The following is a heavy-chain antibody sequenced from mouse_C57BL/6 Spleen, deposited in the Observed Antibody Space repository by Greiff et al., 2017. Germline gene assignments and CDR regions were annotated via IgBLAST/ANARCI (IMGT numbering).Heavy chain of an antibody. J-gene: IGHJ4*01. Sequence: VQLQQPGPELVRPGSSVKLSCKASGYTFTSYWMHWVKQRPLQGLEWIGNIDPSDRETHYNQKFKDKATLTVDKSSSTAYMQLSSLTSEDSAVYCCARSTYYGNYDAMDYWGQGTSVTVSS. CDR3: ARSTYYGNYDAMDY. CDR1: GYTFTSYW. V-gene: IGHV1-52*01. CDR2: IDPSDRET. D-gene: IGHD2-10*01.